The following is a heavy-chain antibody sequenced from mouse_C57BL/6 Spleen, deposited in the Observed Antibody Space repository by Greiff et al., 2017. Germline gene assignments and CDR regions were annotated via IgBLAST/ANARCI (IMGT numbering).Heavy chain of an antibody. CDR2: ISNLAYSI. Sequence: EVKVVESGGGLVQPGGSLKLSCAASGFTFSDYGMAWVRQAPRKGPEWVAFISNLAYSIYYADTVTGRFTISRENAKNTLYLEMSSLRSEDTAMYYCARHLTGTDAMDYWGQGTSVTVSS. CDR3: ARHLTGTDAMDY. CDR1: GFTFSDYG. V-gene: IGHV5-15*01. D-gene: IGHD4-1*01. J-gene: IGHJ4*01.